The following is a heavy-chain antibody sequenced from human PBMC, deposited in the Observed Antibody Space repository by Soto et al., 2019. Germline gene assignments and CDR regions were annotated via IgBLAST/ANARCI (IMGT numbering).Heavy chain of an antibody. CDR1: GFTFMGYY. D-gene: IGHD6-19*01. V-gene: IGHV3-11*01. J-gene: IGHJ4*02. CDR3: ASAVTGYSSGWYIGGDY. Sequence: GGSLRLSCAASGFTFMGYYMSWIRQAPGKGLEWVSYISSTGSTIYYADSVKGRFTISRDNAKNSLYLQMNSLRAEDTAVYYCASAVTGYSSGWYIGGDYWGQGTLVTVSS. CDR2: ISSTGSTI.